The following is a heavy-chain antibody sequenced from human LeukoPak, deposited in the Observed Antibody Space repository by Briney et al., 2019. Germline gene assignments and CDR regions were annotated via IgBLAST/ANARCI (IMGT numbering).Heavy chain of an antibody. V-gene: IGHV3-43D*04. D-gene: IGHD6-19*01. CDR3: ARGELPTGWLTDF. CDR2: IDWDSSRT. CDR1: GFILHNHA. J-gene: IGHJ4*02. Sequence: PGGSLRLSCAASGFILHNHAMHWVRQAPGKGPEWVSLIDWDSSRTFYTESVKGRFTISRDNSKNSLFLQKNSLRAEDTALYYCARGELPTGWLTDFWGQGTLVTVST.